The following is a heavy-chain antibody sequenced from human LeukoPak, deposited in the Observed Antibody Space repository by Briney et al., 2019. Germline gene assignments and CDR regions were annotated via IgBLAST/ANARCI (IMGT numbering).Heavy chain of an antibody. CDR1: GGSISSYY. CDR2: IYYSGST. Sequence: SETLSLTCTVSGGSISSYYWSWIRQPPGKGLEWIGYIYYSGSTNYNPSLKSRVTISVDTSKNQFSLKLSSVTAADTAVYYCATPKTRNVVDYWGQGTLVTVSS. CDR3: ATPKTRNVVDY. V-gene: IGHV4-59*08. D-gene: IGHD2-21*01. J-gene: IGHJ4*02.